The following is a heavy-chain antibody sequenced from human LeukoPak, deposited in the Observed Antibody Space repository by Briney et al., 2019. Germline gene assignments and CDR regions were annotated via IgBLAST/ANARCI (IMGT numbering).Heavy chain of an antibody. Sequence: GGSLRLSCAASGFTFSSYSMNWVRQAPGKGLEWVSSISSSSSYIYYADSVKGRFTISRDNAKNSLYLPMNSLRAEDTAVYYCARERGTAMTDFDYWGQGTLVTVSS. CDR3: ARERGTAMTDFDY. V-gene: IGHV3-21*01. J-gene: IGHJ4*02. D-gene: IGHD5-18*01. CDR1: GFTFSSYS. CDR2: ISSSSSYI.